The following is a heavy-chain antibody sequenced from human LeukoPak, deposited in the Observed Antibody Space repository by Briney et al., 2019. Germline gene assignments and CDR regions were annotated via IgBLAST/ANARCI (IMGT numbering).Heavy chain of an antibody. J-gene: IGHJ6*03. D-gene: IGHD2-21*01. CDR1: GFTFSSYG. Sequence: GRSLRLSCAASGFTFSSYGMHWVRQAPGKGLEWVAVISYDGSNKYYADSVKGRFTISRDNSKNTLYLQMNSLRAEDTAVYYCAKPRSVIGSGGAWRYYYYYMDVWGKGTTVTISS. CDR3: AKPRSVIGSGGAWRYYYYYMDV. V-gene: IGHV3-30*18. CDR2: ISYDGSNK.